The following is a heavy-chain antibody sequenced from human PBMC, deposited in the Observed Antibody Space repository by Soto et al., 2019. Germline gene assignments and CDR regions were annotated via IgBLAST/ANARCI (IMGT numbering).Heavy chain of an antibody. CDR1: GYSFASQW. J-gene: IGHJ4*02. Sequence: EVQLVQSGAEVKKSGESLRISCKVSGYSFASQWISWVRQVSGKGQEWMGRIDLSESYTTYNPSFQGHVTFSADKSITTAYLQWRSLEASDTATYYCATQGLTTYYFGYWGQGTLVTVSS. V-gene: IGHV5-10-1*03. CDR2: IDLSESYT. CDR3: ATQGLTTYYFGY.